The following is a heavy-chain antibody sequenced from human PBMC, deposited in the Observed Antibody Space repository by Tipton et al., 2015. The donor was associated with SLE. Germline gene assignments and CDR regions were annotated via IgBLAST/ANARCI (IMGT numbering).Heavy chain of an antibody. V-gene: IGHV4-30-2*01. CDR3: ARDRVDSSGYSDY. CDR2: IYHSGST. CDR1: GGSISSGGYS. J-gene: IGHJ4*02. D-gene: IGHD3-22*01. Sequence: LRLSCAVSGGSISSGGYSWSWIRQPPGKGLEWIGYIYHSGSTYYNPSLKSRVTISVDRSKNQFSLKLSSVTAADTAVYYCARDRVDSSGYSDYWGQGTLVTVSS.